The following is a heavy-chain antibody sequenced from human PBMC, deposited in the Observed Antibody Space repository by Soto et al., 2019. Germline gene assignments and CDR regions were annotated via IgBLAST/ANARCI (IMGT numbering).Heavy chain of an antibody. J-gene: IGHJ6*02. V-gene: IGHV4-4*07. CDR3: ARASIALGDYGMDV. CDR2: IDTSGST. CDR1: GGSISSYY. D-gene: IGHD6-13*01. Sequence: QVQLQESGPGRVKPSETLSLTCTVSGGSISSYYWSWIRQPAGKGLEWIGRIDTSGSTNYNPSLKSRVTMSVDTSKNQCSLKLSSVAAADTAVYYCARASIALGDYGMDVWGRGTTVTVS.